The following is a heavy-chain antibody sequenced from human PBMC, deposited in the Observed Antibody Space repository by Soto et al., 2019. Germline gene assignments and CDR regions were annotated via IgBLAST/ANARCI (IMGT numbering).Heavy chain of an antibody. V-gene: IGHV3-33*01. Sequence: GGSLRLSCAASGFTFSSYGMHWVRQAPGKGLEWVAVIWYDGSNKYYADSVKGRFTISRDNSKNTLYLQMNSLRAEDTAVYYCARELFTVTVYYYGMDVWGQGTTVTVSS. J-gene: IGHJ6*02. CDR3: ARELFTVTVYYYGMDV. CDR1: GFTFSSYG. CDR2: IWYDGSNK. D-gene: IGHD4-4*01.